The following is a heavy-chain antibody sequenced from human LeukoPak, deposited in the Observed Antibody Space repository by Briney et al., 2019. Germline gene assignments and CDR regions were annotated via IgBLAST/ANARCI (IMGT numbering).Heavy chain of an antibody. CDR1: GGSISSGGYY. CDR3: ARGITFGGVIVYMDV. Sequence: MASETLSLTCTVSGGSISSGGYYWSWIRQHPGKGLEWIGYIYYSGSTYYNPSLKSRVTISVDTSKNQFSLKLGSVTAADTAVYYCARGITFGGVIVYMDVWGKGTTVTVSS. V-gene: IGHV4-31*03. D-gene: IGHD3-16*02. CDR2: IYYSGST. J-gene: IGHJ6*03.